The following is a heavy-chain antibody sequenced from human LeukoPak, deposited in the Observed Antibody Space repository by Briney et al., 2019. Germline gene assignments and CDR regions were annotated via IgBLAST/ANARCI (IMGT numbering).Heavy chain of an antibody. D-gene: IGHD3-10*01. V-gene: IGHV1-69*05. CDR3: ARGDYYGSGTHYYYGDMDV. J-gene: IGHJ6*03. CDR2: IIPIFGTA. Sequence: ASVKVSCKASGCTFSSYAIRWVRQAPGQGLEWMGGIIPIFGTANYAQKFQGRVTITTDESTSTAYMEPSSLRSEDTAVYNCARGDYYGSGTHYYYGDMDVWGKGTTVTVSS. CDR1: GCTFSSYA.